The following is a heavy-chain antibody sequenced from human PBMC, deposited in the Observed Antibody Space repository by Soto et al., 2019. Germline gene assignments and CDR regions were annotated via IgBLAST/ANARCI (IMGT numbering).Heavy chain of an antibody. CDR1: GFSLITRGVG. CDR3: AHRRAFLGESPWDY. D-gene: IGHD3-10*01. CDR2: ISWDDDQ. J-gene: IGHJ4*02. Sequence: QITLKESGPTLVKPTQTLTLTCTFSGFSLITRGVGVGWIRQPPGKALEWLALISWDDDQRYSPSLKSRLTITKEPSKNHVVLTMTNMDPVDTATYYCAHRRAFLGESPWDYWGQGTLVTVSS. V-gene: IGHV2-5*02.